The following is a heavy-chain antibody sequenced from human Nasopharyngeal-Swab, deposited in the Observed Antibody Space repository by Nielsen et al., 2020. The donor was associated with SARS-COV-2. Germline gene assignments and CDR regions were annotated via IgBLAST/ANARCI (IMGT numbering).Heavy chain of an antibody. D-gene: IGHD2-2*01. CDR1: GYSISSGYY. Sequence: SQTRSLTCAVSGYSISSGYYWGWIRQSPGEGLEWIGEINHSGGTNYSPSLKSRVTISVDTSKKQFSLKLTSVTAADTAVYYCARSPCGSTSCYLSYAFDIWGQGTMVTVSS. CDR3: ARSPCGSTSCYLSYAFDI. CDR2: INHSGGT. J-gene: IGHJ3*02. V-gene: IGHV4-38-2*01.